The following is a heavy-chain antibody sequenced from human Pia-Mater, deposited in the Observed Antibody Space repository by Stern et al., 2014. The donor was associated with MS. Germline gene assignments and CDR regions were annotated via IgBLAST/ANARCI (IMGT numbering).Heavy chain of an antibody. J-gene: IGHJ5*02. CDR3: ARGWGES. CDR2: ITGSGT. Sequence: EVQLVESGGGLVQPGGSLRLSCVASGFTFSSSMMTWVRQAPGKGLEWVSVITGSGTYYADAVQGGLTASRDASKNTVYLQMNRRRVEDAALYYCARGWGESWGQGALVTVSS. D-gene: IGHD3-16*01. V-gene: IGHV3-23*04. CDR1: GFTFSSSM.